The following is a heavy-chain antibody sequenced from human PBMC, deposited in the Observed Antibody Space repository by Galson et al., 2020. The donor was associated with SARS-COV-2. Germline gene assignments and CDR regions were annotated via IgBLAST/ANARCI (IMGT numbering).Heavy chain of an antibody. CDR1: GFSLRTSGMC. CDR3: ARDAGGMDV. V-gene: IGHV2-70*01. CDR2: LDWDDDK. Sequence: SGPTLVKPTQTLTLTCTFSGFSLRTSGMCVSWIRQPPGKALEWLALLDWDDDKYYSTSLKTSLTISKDTSKNQEVLTMTNMDPVDTATYYCARDAGGMDVWGQGTTVAVSS. J-gene: IGHJ6*02.